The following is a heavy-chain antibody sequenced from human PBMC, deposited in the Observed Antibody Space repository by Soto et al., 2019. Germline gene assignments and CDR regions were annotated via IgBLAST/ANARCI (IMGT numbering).Heavy chain of an antibody. J-gene: IGHJ6*02. CDR2: IYYSGST. D-gene: IGHD2-15*01. V-gene: IGHV4-30-4*01. CDR1: GGSISSGDYY. Sequence: SETLSLTCTVSGGSISSGDYYWSWIRQPPGKGLEWIGYIYYSGSTYYNPSLKSRVTISVDTSKNQFSLKLSSVTAADTVVYYCARDRVVVVAATGGNYYYGMDIWGQGTTVTSP. CDR3: ARDRVVVVAATGGNYYYGMDI.